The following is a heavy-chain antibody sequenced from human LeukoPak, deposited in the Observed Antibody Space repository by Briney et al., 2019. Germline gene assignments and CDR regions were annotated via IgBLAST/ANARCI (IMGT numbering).Heavy chain of an antibody. CDR3: AKTGGDMEGATGVDY. D-gene: IGHD3-16*01. CDR2: INSDGSST. J-gene: IGHJ4*02. CDR1: GFTFSSYW. V-gene: IGHV3-74*01. Sequence: PGGSLRLSCAASGFTFSSYWMHWVRQAPGKGLVWVSRINSDGSSTNYADSVKGRFTISRDNSKNTLYLQMNSLRAEDTAVYYCAKTGGDMEGATGVDYWGQGTLVTVSS.